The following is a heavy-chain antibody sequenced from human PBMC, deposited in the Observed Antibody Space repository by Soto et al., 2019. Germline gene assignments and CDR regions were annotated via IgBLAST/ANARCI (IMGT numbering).Heavy chain of an antibody. CDR2: IYYSGST. Sequence: KPSETLSLTCTVSGGSISSGDYYWSWIRQPPGKGLEWIGYIYYSGSTYYNPSLKSRVTISVDTSKNQFSLKLSSVTAADTAVYYCARAPRVTTPPAYYCGMDVWGQGTTVTVSS. V-gene: IGHV4-30-4*01. J-gene: IGHJ6*02. CDR3: ARAPRVTTPPAYYCGMDV. CDR1: GGSISSGDYY. D-gene: IGHD4-4*01.